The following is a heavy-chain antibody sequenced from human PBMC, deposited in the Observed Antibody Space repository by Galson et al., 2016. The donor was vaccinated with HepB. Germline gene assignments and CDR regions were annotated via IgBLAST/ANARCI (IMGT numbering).Heavy chain of an antibody. V-gene: IGHV1-8*01. CDR2: MNPNSGNT. CDR3: ASERWEKVGYYHYYGMDV. D-gene: IGHD1-26*01. CDR1: GHTLNTYD. Sequence: SVKVSCKASGHTLNTYDINWVRQAPGQGLEWMGWMNPNSGNTGYAQKFQGRVTLTKNSSTSTAYMELSSLRSEDTAVYYCASERWEKVGYYHYYGMDVWGQGTTVTVSS. J-gene: IGHJ6*02.